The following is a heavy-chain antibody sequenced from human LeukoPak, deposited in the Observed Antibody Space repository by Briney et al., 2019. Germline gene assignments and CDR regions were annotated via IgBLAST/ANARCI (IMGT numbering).Heavy chain of an antibody. V-gene: IGHV3-48*03. CDR2: ISSSGSTI. Sequence: PGGSLRLSCAASGFTFSSYEMNWVRQAPGKGLEWVSYISSSGSTIYYADSVKGRFTISRDNAKNSLYLQMNSLRAEDTAVYYCARKGLTTTYYYYMDVWGKGTTVTISS. CDR1: GFTFSSYE. J-gene: IGHJ6*03. D-gene: IGHD4-17*01. CDR3: ARKGLTTTYYYYMDV.